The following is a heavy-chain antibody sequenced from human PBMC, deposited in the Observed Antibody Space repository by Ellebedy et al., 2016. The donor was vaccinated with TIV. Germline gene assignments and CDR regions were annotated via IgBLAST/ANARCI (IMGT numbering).Heavy chain of an antibody. Sequence: ASVKVSCKASGYTFTSYAMHWVRQAPGQRLEWMGWINAGNGNTKYSQKFQGRVTITRDTSASTAYMELSSLRSEDTAVYYCAREPYQMATIRGYFDYWGQGTLVTVSS. CDR1: GYTFTSYA. V-gene: IGHV1-3*01. CDR3: AREPYQMATIRGYFDY. D-gene: IGHD5-12*01. J-gene: IGHJ4*02. CDR2: INAGNGNT.